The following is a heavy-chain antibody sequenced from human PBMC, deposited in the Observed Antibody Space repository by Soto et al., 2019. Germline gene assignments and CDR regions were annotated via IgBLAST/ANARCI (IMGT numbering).Heavy chain of an antibody. CDR2: IYHSGST. J-gene: IGHJ5*02. CDR1: GGSISSGGYS. D-gene: IGHD2-2*01. Sequence: SETLSLTCAVAGGSISSGGYSWSWIRQPPGKGLEWLGYIYHSGSTYYNPSLKSRVTISVDRSKNQFSLKLSSVTAADTAVYYCARGGGYCSSTSCYAGWFDPWGQGTLVTVSS. V-gene: IGHV4-30-2*01. CDR3: ARGGGYCSSTSCYAGWFDP.